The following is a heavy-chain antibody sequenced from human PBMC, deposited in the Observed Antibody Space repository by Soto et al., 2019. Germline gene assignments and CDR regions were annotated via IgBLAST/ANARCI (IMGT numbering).Heavy chain of an antibody. J-gene: IGHJ5*02. V-gene: IGHV4-31*03. CDR1: GGSISSVGSY. Sequence: QVKLQESGPGLVKPSKTLSLTGTFSGGSISSVGSYWSGIRQHPGKGRGWIGYIYYSGSTYYNPSLKSRVTISVDTSKNQFSLKLSSVTAADTAVYYCARDGGRKDYGADGWFDPWGQGTLVTVSS. CDR2: IYYSGST. CDR3: ARDGGRKDYGADGWFDP. D-gene: IGHD4-17*01.